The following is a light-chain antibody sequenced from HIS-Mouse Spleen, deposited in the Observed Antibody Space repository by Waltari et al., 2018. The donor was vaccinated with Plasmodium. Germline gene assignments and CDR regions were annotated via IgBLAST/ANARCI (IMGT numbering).Light chain of an antibody. J-gene: IGKJ1*01. CDR3: QQYNSYWT. V-gene: IGKV1-5*03. CDR1: QSISSW. CDR2: KAY. Sequence: DIQMTQSPSTLSASVGDRVTITCRASQSISSWLAWYQQKPGKAPKLLIYKAYSLESGVPSRFSGSGSGTEFTLTISSLQPDDFATYYCQQYNSYWTFAQGTKVEIK.